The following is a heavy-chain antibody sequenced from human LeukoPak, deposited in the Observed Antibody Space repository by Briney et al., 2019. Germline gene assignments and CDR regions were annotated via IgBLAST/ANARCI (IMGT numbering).Heavy chain of an antibody. CDR1: GFTLSTYA. Sequence: GGSLRLSCAASGFTLSTYAMHWVRQTPGKGLEWVAFIWPDGSKKYYADSVKGRFAISRENSKNTVYLQMNDLRPEDTALYFCAKISSSAESNFDYWGQGTLLTVSS. CDR3: AKISSSAESNFDY. J-gene: IGHJ4*02. V-gene: IGHV3-30*02. D-gene: IGHD6-25*01. CDR2: IWPDGSKK.